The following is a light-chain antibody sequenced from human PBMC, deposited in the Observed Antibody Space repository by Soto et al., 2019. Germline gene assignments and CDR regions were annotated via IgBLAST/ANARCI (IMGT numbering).Light chain of an antibody. CDR3: QQYNRPWT. CDR2: DAS. Sequence: DIQMTQSPSTLSASVGDRVTITCRASQSISSWLAWYQQKPGKAPKLLIYDASSLESGVPSRFSGSGSGTESTLTIRSLQPDDFAAYYCQQYNRPWTFGQGTKVDIK. V-gene: IGKV1-5*01. CDR1: QSISSW. J-gene: IGKJ1*01.